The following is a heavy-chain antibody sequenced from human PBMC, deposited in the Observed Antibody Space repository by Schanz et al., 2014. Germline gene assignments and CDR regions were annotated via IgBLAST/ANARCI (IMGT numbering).Heavy chain of an antibody. CDR2: ISVYTGNT. V-gene: IGHV1-18*01. J-gene: IGHJ5*02. CDR3: AKAEYDILTDSYSRLDP. Sequence: QVQLVQSRAEVKKPGASVRVSCKASGYTFTTYAMSWVRQAPGQGLEWVGWISVYTGNTKYGQKVQGRVTMTADTSTNTAYMELRSLRSDDTAVYYCAKAEYDILTDSYSRLDPWGQGTLVTGSS. D-gene: IGHD3-9*01. CDR1: GYTFTTYA.